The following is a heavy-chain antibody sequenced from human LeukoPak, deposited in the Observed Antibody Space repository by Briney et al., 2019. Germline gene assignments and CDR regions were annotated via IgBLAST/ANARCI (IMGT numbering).Heavy chain of an antibody. J-gene: IGHJ4*02. CDR1: GYSISSGYY. CDR3: ARAGITGTTIDY. Sequence: SETLSLTCTVSGYSISSGYYWGWIRQPPGKGLEWIGSIYHSGSTYYNPSLKSRVTISVDTSKNQFSLKLSSVTAADTAVYYCARAGITGTTIDYWGQGTQVTVSS. V-gene: IGHV4-38-2*02. D-gene: IGHD1-7*01. CDR2: IYHSGST.